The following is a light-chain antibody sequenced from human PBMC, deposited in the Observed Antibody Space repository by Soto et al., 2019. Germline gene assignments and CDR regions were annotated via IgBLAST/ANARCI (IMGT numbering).Light chain of an antibody. Sequence: EIVLTQSPATLSLSPGGRATLSCRASQSVTSSLVWYQQKPGQSPRLLMYDASNRATDIPARFSGSGSGTDFTLTISSLETEDSAVYYCQQRSTWPRTFGGGTKVDIK. CDR3: QQRSTWPRT. J-gene: IGKJ4*01. CDR1: QSVTSS. CDR2: DAS. V-gene: IGKV3-11*01.